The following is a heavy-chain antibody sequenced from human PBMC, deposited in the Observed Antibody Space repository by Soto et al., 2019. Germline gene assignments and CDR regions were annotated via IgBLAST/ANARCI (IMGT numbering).Heavy chain of an antibody. V-gene: IGHV3-23*01. Sequence: GGSLRLSCAASGFTFSSYAMSWVRQAPGKGLEWVSAISGSGGSTYYAGSVKGRFTISRDNSQSTLDLQMNSLRAEDTAVYYCAKRAPYGSGSYAFYYYYGMDVWGQGTTVTVSS. J-gene: IGHJ6*02. D-gene: IGHD3-10*01. CDR1: GFTFSSYA. CDR3: AKRAPYGSGSYAFYYYYGMDV. CDR2: ISGSGGST.